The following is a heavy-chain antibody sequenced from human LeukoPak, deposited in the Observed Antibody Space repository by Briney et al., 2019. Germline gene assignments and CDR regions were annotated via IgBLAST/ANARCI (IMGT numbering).Heavy chain of an antibody. CDR1: GFTFSSYS. Sequence: GGSLRLSCAASGFTFSSYSMNWVRQAPGKGLEWVSSISSSSSYIYYADSVKGRFTISRDNAKNSLYLQMDSLRAEDTAVYYCARNEDYSDSTGYYSTFYLDSWGQGTLVTVSS. V-gene: IGHV3-21*01. CDR2: ISSSSSYI. CDR3: ARNEDYSDSTGYYSTFYLDS. D-gene: IGHD3-22*01. J-gene: IGHJ4*02.